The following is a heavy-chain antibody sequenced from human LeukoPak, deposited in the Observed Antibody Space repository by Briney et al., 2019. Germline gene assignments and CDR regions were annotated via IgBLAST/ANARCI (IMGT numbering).Heavy chain of an antibody. D-gene: IGHD6-19*01. J-gene: IGHJ6*02. CDR1: GYTFTSYD. Sequence: GASVKVSCKASGYTFTSYDINWVRQATGQGLEWMGWMNPNSGNTGYAQKFQGRVTMTRNTSISTAYMELSSLRSEDTAVYYCARGQSSGWYGVLGMDVWGQGTTVTVSS. CDR3: ARGQSSGWYGVLGMDV. CDR2: MNPNSGNT. V-gene: IGHV1-8*01.